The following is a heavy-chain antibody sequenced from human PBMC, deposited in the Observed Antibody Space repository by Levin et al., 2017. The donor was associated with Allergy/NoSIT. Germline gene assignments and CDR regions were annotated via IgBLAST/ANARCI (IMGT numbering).Heavy chain of an antibody. CDR1: GFTFSSYG. D-gene: IGHD3-3*01. CDR2: ISYDGSNK. CDR3: AREFLEWLLDV. V-gene: IGHV3-30*03. J-gene: IGHJ6*04. Sequence: GESLKISCAASGFTFSSYGMHWVRQAPGKGLEWVAVISYDGSNKYYADSVKGRFTISRDNSKNTLYLQMNSLRAEDTAVYYCAREFLEWLLDVWGKGTTVTVSS.